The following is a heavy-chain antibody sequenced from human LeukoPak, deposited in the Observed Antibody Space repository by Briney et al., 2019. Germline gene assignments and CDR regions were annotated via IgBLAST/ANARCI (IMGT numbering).Heavy chain of an antibody. V-gene: IGHV3-64*01. J-gene: IGHJ6*02. D-gene: IGHD2-15*01. Sequence: GGSLRLSCAASGFTFSSYAMHWIRQAPGKGLEYVSAISSNGGSTYYANSVKGRFTISRDNSKNTLYLQMGSLRAEDMAVYHCARAEYCSGGSCTMSFXXXGMDVWGQGTTVTVSS. CDR1: GFTFSSYA. CDR3: ARAEYCSGGSCTMSFXXXGMDV. CDR2: ISSNGGST.